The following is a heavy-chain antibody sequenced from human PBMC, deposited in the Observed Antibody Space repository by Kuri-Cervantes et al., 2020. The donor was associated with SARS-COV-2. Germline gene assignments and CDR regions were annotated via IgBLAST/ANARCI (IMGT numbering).Heavy chain of an antibody. Sequence: ASVKVSCKASGYTFTSYGISWVRQAPGQGLEWMGWISAYNGNTNYAQKLQGRVTMTTDTSTSTAYMELRSLRSGDTAVYYCARETFLTRGPMPAPLLDYWGQGTLVTVSS. V-gene: IGHV1-18*01. J-gene: IGHJ4*02. CDR1: GYTFTSYG. CDR2: ISAYNGNT. CDR3: ARETFLTRGPMPAPLLDY. D-gene: IGHD3-9*01.